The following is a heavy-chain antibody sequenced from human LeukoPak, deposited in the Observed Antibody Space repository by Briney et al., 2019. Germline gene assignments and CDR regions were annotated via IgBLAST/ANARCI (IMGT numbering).Heavy chain of an antibody. D-gene: IGHD4-17*01. CDR1: GGSISSYY. CDR2: IYYSGGT. J-gene: IGHJ4*02. V-gene: IGHV4-59*01. Sequence: SETLSLTCTVSGGSISSYYWSWIRQPPGKGLEWIGYIYYSGGTNYNPSLKSRVTISVDTSKNQFSLKLSSVTAADTAVYYCARGDYGDYVHYWGQGTLVTVSS. CDR3: ARGDYGDYVHY.